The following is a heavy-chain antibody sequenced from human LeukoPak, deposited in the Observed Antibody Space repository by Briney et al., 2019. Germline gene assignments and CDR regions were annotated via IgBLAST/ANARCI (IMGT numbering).Heavy chain of an antibody. CDR1: GFNFSSYW. V-gene: IGHV3-74*01. CDR2: INYDGTTT. D-gene: IGHD5-12*01. CDR3: GRGRPRGHSGYVIDY. Sequence: GGSLRLSCAASGFNFSSYWMHWVRQAPGKGLVWISRINYDGTTTSYADSVKGRFTISRDNAKNTLYLKMNSFRAEDTDSFDCGRGRPRGHSGYVIDYWGQGTPITVSS. J-gene: IGHJ4*02.